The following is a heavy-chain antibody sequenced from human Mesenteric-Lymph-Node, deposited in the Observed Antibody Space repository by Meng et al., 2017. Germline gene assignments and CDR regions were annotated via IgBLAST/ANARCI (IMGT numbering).Heavy chain of an antibody. CDR1: GESISRYIW. CDR3: GRDQGRELINH. CDR2: VYHRGDT. J-gene: IGHJ4*02. V-gene: IGHV4-4*02. D-gene: IGHD1-7*01. Sequence: LQRPGPGRVKPSVTCPLTCTVSGESISRYIWWSWGRQPPGKGLEWIGEVYHRGDTNYNPSLKSRVDISVDKSKNQFYLSLFSVTAADTAVYYCGRDQGRELINHWGQGTLVTVSS.